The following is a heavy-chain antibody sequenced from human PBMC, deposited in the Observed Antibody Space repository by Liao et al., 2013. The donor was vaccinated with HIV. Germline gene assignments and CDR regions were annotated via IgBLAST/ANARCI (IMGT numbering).Heavy chain of an antibody. J-gene: IGHJ4*02. D-gene: IGHD5-18*01. CDR1: GGSISDGGHY. CDR3: ARARGYSYGFFDY. V-gene: IGHV4-61*10. Sequence: QVQLQESGPGLVRPSQTLSLTCTVSGGSISDGGHYWSWIRQPAGKGLEWIGYIYYSGSTNYNPSLKSRVTISVDTSKNQFSLKLSSVTAADTAVYYCARARGYSYGFFDYWGQGTLVTVSS. CDR2: IYYSGST.